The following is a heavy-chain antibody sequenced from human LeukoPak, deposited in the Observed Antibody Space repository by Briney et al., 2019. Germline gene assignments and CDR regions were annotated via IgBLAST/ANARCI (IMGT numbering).Heavy chain of an antibody. CDR1: GGSISSGGYY. V-gene: IGHV4-31*03. CDR3: ARESPRSFYYYYGMDV. Sequence: SETLSLTCTVSGGSISSGGYYWSWIRQHPGKGLEWIGYIHYSGSTYNNPSLKSRVTISVDTSKNQFSLKLSSVTAADTAVYYCARESPRSFYYYYGMDVWGQGTTVTVSS. CDR2: IHYSGST. J-gene: IGHJ6*02.